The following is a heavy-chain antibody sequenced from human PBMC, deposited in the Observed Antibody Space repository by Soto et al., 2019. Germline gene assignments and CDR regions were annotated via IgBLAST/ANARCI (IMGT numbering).Heavy chain of an antibody. CDR3: ARNRGVEMASNFDY. D-gene: IGHD2-15*01. CDR1: GGTFSSYA. V-gene: IGHV1-69*13. CDR2: IIPIFGTA. J-gene: IGHJ4*02. Sequence: SVKVSCKASGGTFSSYAISWVRQAPVQGLEWMGGIIPIFGTANYAQKFQGRVTITADESTSTAYMELSSLRSEDTAVYYCARNRGVEMASNFDYWGQGTLVTVSS.